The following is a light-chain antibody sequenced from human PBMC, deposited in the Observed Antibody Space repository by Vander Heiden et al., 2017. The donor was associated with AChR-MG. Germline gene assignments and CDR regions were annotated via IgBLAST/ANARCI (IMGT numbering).Light chain of an antibody. V-gene: IGLV1-47*01. J-gene: IGLJ3*02. Sequence: QSVLTQPPSASGTPGQRVTIPCSGSSSNIGSNHVYWYHQLPGTAPKLLIYRNNQRPSGVPDRFSGSKSGTSASLAISGLRSEDEADYYCATWDDSLSAWVFGGGTKLTVL. CDR2: RNN. CDR1: SSNIGSNH. CDR3: ATWDDSLSAWV.